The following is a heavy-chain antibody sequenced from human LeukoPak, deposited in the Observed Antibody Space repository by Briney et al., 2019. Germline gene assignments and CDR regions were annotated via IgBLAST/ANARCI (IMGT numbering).Heavy chain of an antibody. J-gene: IGHJ4*02. CDR2: IYYSGST. Sequence: PSETLSLTCAVSGGSISSGGYSWSWIRQPPGKGLEWIGYIYYSGSTYYNPSLKSRVTISVDTSKNQFSLKLSSVTAADTAVYYCAGAPQGYCSGGSCSFGYWGQGTLVTVSS. CDR1: GGSISSGGYS. D-gene: IGHD2-15*01. V-gene: IGHV4-30-4*07. CDR3: AGAPQGYCSGGSCSFGY.